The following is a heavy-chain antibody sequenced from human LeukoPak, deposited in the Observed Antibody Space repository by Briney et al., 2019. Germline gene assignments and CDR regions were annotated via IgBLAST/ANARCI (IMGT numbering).Heavy chain of an antibody. Sequence: GGSLRLSCAASGFTFSSYAMSWVRQAPGKGLEWVSAISGSGGSTYYADSVKGRFTISRDNSKNTLYLQMNSLRAEDTAVYYCALAGTMVRGVPYYFDYWGQGTLVTVSS. V-gene: IGHV3-23*01. J-gene: IGHJ4*02. CDR1: GFTFSSYA. CDR3: ALAGTMVRGVPYYFDY. D-gene: IGHD3-10*01. CDR2: ISGSGGST.